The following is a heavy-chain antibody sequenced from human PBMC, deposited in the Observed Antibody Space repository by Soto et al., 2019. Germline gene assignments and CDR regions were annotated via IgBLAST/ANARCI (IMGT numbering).Heavy chain of an antibody. Sequence: GASVKVSCKASAYTFTGYYMHWVRQAPGQGLEWMGWINPNSGGTNYAQKFQGWVTMTRDTSISTAYMELSRLRSDDTAVYYCARVGSGRFLEWLLGDYGMDVWGQGTTVTVSS. J-gene: IGHJ6*02. CDR1: AYTFTGYY. V-gene: IGHV1-2*04. D-gene: IGHD3-3*01. CDR3: ARVGSGRFLEWLLGDYGMDV. CDR2: INPNSGGT.